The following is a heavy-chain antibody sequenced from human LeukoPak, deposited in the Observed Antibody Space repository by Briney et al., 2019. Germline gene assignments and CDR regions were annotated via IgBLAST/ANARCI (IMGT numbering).Heavy chain of an antibody. V-gene: IGHV4-59*01. J-gene: IGHJ3*02. Sequence: SETLSLTCTVSGGSISSYYWSWIRQPPGKGLEWIGYIYYSGSTNYNTSLKSRVTISVDTSKNQFSLKLSSVTAADTAVYYCARVVDIVATDAFDIWGQGTMVTVSS. CDR2: IYYSGST. CDR3: ARVVDIVATDAFDI. D-gene: IGHD5-12*01. CDR1: GGSISSYY.